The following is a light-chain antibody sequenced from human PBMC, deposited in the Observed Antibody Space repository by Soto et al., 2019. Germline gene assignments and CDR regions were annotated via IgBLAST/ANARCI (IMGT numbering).Light chain of an antibody. CDR1: QSVTNSF. CDR2: GAS. Sequence: EIVLAQSPGTLSLSPGGRATLSCRASQSVTNSFLAWYQQKPGQAPRLLIYGASRRATGIPDRFTGSGSGTDCTLTISRLEPEDFAVYYCQQYVSSPWAFGQGTKVEI. V-gene: IGKV3-20*01. CDR3: QQYVSSPWA. J-gene: IGKJ1*01.